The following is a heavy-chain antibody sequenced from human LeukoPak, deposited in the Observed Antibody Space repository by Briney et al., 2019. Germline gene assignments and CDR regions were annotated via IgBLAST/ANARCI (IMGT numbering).Heavy chain of an antibody. CDR1: GFTFSSYG. J-gene: IGHJ4*02. D-gene: IGHD5-18*01. CDR2: ISGSGGST. CDR3: AKDKNSYGWYYFDY. Sequence: PGGSLRLSCAASGFTFSSYGMHWVRQAPGKGLEWVSAISGSGGSTYYADSVKGRFTISRDNSKNTLYLQMNSLRAEDTAVYYCAKDKNSYGWYYFDYWGQGTLVTVSS. V-gene: IGHV3-23*01.